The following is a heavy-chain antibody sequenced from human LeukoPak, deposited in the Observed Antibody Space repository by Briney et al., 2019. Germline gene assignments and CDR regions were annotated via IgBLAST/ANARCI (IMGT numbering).Heavy chain of an antibody. CDR3: ARVSSSFYYFDY. D-gene: IGHD6-13*01. CDR2: IIPIFGTA. Sequence: ASVKVSCKASGGTFSSYAISWVRQAPGQGLERMGGIIPIFGTANYAQKFQGRVTITADESTSTAYMELSSLRSEDTAVYYCARVSSSFYYFDYWGQGTLVTVSS. J-gene: IGHJ4*02. V-gene: IGHV1-69*13. CDR1: GGTFSSYA.